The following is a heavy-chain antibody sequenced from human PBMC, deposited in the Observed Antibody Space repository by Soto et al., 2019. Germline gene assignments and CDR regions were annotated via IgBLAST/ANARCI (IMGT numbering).Heavy chain of an antibody. V-gene: IGHV1-69*08. CDR1: GGTFSSYT. Sequence: QVQLVQSGAEVKKPGSSVKVSCKASGGTFSSYTISWVRQAPGQGLEWMGRIIPILGIANYAQKFQGRVTITADKSTSTAYMELSSLRSEDTAVYYCARDQSRGFGELFAVFFAYWGQGTLVTVSS. CDR2: IIPILGIA. D-gene: IGHD3-10*01. J-gene: IGHJ4*02. CDR3: ARDQSRGFGELFAVFFAY.